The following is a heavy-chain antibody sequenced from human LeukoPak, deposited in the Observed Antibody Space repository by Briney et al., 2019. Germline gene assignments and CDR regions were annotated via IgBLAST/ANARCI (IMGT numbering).Heavy chain of an antibody. D-gene: IGHD5-24*01. CDR1: GITFNSHA. CDR3: AKGGVATMRDGYNYYYYYMEV. Sequence: GGSLRLSCAASGITFNSHALSWIRQAPGKGLEWVSLFCGSGGHTYYGASVKGRFTISRANSKNTLYLQKNSLRGDDTAVYYCAKGGVATMRDGYNYYYYYMEVWGGGTTVTVSS. J-gene: IGHJ6*03. V-gene: IGHV3-23*01. CDR2: FCGSGGHT.